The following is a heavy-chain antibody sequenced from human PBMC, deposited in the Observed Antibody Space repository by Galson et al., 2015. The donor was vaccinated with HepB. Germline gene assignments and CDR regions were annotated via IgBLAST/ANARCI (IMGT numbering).Heavy chain of an antibody. D-gene: IGHD3-9*01. Sequence: SVKVSCKASGYTFTSYGISWVRQAPGQGLEWMGWISAYNGNTNYAQKLQGRVTMTTDTSTSTAYMEVRSLTSDHTVVYYCARGNDISPHYFDYWGQGTLVTVSS. J-gene: IGHJ4*02. CDR3: ARGNDISPHYFDY. CDR1: GYTFTSYG. V-gene: IGHV1-18*01. CDR2: ISAYNGNT.